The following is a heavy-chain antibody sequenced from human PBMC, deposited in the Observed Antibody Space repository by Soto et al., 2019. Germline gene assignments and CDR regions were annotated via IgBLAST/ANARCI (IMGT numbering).Heavy chain of an antibody. D-gene: IGHD3-22*01. CDR1: GGTFSSYA. V-gene: IGHV1-69*01. CDR2: IIPIFGTA. J-gene: IGHJ4*02. Sequence: QVQLVQSGAEVKKPGSSVKVSCKASGGTFSSYAISWVRQAPGQGLEWMGGIIPIFGTANYAQKFQGRVTITADESTSTAYMELSSLRSEDTAVYYCARCLSLPDDYYESSGYDPLFDYWGQGTLVTVSS. CDR3: ARCLSLPDDYYESSGYDPLFDY.